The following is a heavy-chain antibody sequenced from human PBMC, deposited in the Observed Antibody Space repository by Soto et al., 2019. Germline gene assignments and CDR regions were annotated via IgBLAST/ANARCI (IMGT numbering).Heavy chain of an antibody. Sequence: PSETLSLTCTVSGGSISSSSYYWGWIRQPPGKGLEWIGSIYYSGSTYYKQSLKSRVTISVDTSKNQFSLKLSSVTAADTAVYYCARLNYDILTGYYIDYWGQGTLVTVSS. V-gene: IGHV4-39*01. CDR3: ARLNYDILTGYYIDY. CDR2: IYYSGST. J-gene: IGHJ4*02. CDR1: GGSISSSSYY. D-gene: IGHD3-9*01.